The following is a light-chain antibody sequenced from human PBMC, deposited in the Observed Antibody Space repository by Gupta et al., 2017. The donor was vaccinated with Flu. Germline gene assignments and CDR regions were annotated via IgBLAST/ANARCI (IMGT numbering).Light chain of an antibody. CDR1: TSNIGGSY. J-gene: IGLJ3*02. CDR2: SNN. Sequence: QSVLPQPPSVSAAPGQRVTISCSGSTSNIGGSYVSWYQQLPGTAPRLLIYSNNGLVSGIPDRFSCSKSATSATAPTTGLQAGEEAADYWANGESNSGVCVFGGGTKGTVL. CDR3: ANGESNSGVCV. V-gene: IGLV1-51*01.